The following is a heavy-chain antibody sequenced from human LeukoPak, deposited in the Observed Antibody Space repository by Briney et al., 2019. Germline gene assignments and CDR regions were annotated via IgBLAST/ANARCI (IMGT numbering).Heavy chain of an antibody. CDR1: GDSIGSTNYY. CDR2: IYYSGPT. V-gene: IGHV4-39*01. J-gene: IGHJ4*02. Sequence: PSETLSLTCTVSGDSIGSTNYYWGWIRQPPGKGLEWMGSIYYSGPTYYNPSLKSRVTISVDTSKNQFSLRLNSVTAADTPVYYCGRLISGSFLDFDYWGQGTLVTVSS. CDR3: GRLISGSFLDFDY. D-gene: IGHD1-26*01.